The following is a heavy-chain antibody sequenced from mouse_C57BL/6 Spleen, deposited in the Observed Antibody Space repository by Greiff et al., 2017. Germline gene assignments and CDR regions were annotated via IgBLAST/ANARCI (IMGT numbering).Heavy chain of an antibody. CDR3: ARRGGTVGFDY. V-gene: IGHV1-42*01. Sequence: EVQLQQSGPELVKPGASVTISCKASGYSFTGYYMNWVKQSPEKSLEWIGEINPSTGGTTYNQKFKAKATLTVDKSSSTAYMQLKSLTSEDSAVYYCARRGGTVGFDYWGQGTTLTVSS. CDR1: GYSFTGYY. D-gene: IGHD3-3*01. CDR2: INPSTGGT. J-gene: IGHJ2*01.